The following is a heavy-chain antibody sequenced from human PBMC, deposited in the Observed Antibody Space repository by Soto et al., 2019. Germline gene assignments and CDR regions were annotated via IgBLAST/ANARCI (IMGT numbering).Heavy chain of an antibody. J-gene: IGHJ4*02. CDR1: GYTLTELF. V-gene: IGHV1-24*01. CDR2: FDPEDGET. CDR3: ATPLQFGELFFDY. D-gene: IGHD3-10*01. Sequence: ASVKVSCKVSGYTLTELFMHWVRQAPGKGLEWMGGFDPEDGETIYAQKFQGRVTMTEDTSTDTAYMELSSLRSEDTAVYYCATPLQFGELFFDYWGQGTLVTVSS.